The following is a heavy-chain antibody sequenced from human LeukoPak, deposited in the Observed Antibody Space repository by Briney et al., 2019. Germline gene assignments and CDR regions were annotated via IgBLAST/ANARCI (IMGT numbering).Heavy chain of an antibody. J-gene: IGHJ4*02. CDR2: IFSGGTT. D-gene: IGHD5-24*01. CDR1: GFTVSSNY. Sequence: GGSLRLSCAASGFTVSSNYMSWVRQAPGKGLEWVSVIFSGGTTYYADSVKGRFSISRDNSKNTLYLQMNSLRAEDTAVYYCPRALRDGYDYWGQGTLVTVSS. CDR3: PRALRDGYDY. V-gene: IGHV3-66*01.